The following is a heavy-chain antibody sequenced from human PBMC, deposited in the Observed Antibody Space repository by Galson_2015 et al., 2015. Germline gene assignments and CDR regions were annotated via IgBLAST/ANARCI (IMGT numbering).Heavy chain of an antibody. CDR1: GGSISSGGYY. J-gene: IGHJ5*02. D-gene: IGHD2-2*01. CDR3: ARGGGGIVVVPAATGPNWFDP. V-gene: IGHV4-31*03. Sequence: TLSLTCTVSGGSISSGGYYWSWIRQHPGKGLEWIGYIYYSGSTYYNPSLKSRVTISVDTSKNQFSLKLSSVTAADTAVYYCARGGGGIVVVPAATGPNWFDPWGQGTLVTVSS. CDR2: IYYSGST.